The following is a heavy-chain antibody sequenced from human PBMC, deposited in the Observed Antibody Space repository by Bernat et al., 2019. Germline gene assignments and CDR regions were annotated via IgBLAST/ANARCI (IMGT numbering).Heavy chain of an antibody. CDR1: GFTFSSYE. Sequence: VQLVESGGDLVQPGGSLRLSCAASGFTFSSYEMNWVRQAPGKGLEWVSYISSSGSTIYYADSVKGRFTISRDNVKNSLYLQMNSLRAEDTAVYYCVRDSNADSYGDYWGQGTLVTVSS. CDR3: VRDSNADSYGDY. D-gene: IGHD2-21*02. CDR2: ISSSGSTI. J-gene: IGHJ4*02. V-gene: IGHV3-48*03.